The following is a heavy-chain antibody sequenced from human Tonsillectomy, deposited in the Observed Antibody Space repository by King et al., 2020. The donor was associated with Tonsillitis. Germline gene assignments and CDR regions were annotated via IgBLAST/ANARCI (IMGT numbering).Heavy chain of an antibody. V-gene: IGHV5-51*01. CDR3: ARHNPGLGYCSGGSCYGGGWDY. CDR1: GYSFSNYW. J-gene: IGHJ4*02. Sequence: QLVQSGAEVKKPGESLKISCKGSGYSFSNYWIGWVRQMPGKGLEWLGIIYPGDSDTRYSPSFQGQVTISADKSISTAYLQWSSLKASDTAMYDCARHNPGLGYCSGGSCYGGGWDYWGQGTLVTVSS. CDR2: IYPGDSDT. D-gene: IGHD2-15*01.